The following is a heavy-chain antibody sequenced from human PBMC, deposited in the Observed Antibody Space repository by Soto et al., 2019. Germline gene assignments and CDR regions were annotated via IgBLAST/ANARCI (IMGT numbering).Heavy chain of an antibody. CDR1: GYTFTTYG. D-gene: IGHD3-10*01. J-gene: IGHJ4*02. V-gene: IGHV1-18*01. CDR2: INAHSPT. CDR3: ALTMGPSDY. Sequence: ASVKVSCKASGYTFTTYGLNWVRQAPGQGLEWMGWINAHSPTNYAQKFQGRVTMITDTSTNTAYMELRGLRSDETAVYYCALTMGPSDYWGQGTLVTVSS.